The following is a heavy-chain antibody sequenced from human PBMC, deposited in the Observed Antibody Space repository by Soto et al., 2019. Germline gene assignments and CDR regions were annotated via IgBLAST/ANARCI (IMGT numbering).Heavy chain of an antibody. CDR3: ARVGGELRYFDWLSDYYYGMDV. CDR2: IWYDGSNK. D-gene: IGHD3-9*01. V-gene: IGHV3-33*01. Sequence: VGSLRLSCAASGFTFSSYGMHWVRQAPGKGLEWVAVIWYDGSNKYYVDSVKGRFTISRDNSKNTLYLQMNSLRAEDTAVYYCARVGGELRYFDWLSDYYYGMDVWGQGTTVTVSS. CDR1: GFTFSSYG. J-gene: IGHJ6*02.